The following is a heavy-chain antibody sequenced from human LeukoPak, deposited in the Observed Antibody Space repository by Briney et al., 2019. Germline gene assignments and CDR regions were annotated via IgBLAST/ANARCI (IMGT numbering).Heavy chain of an antibody. CDR3: AKVRVGTAHFDY. J-gene: IGHJ4*02. CDR2: ISWNSGSI. D-gene: IGHD2-15*01. CDR1: GFTFDDYA. V-gene: IGHV3-9*01. Sequence: PGRSLRLSCAASGFTFDDYAMHWVRQAPGKGLEWVSGISWNSGSIGYADSVKGRFTISRDNAKNSLYLQMNSLRAEDTALYYCAKVRVGTAHFDYWGQGTLVTVSS.